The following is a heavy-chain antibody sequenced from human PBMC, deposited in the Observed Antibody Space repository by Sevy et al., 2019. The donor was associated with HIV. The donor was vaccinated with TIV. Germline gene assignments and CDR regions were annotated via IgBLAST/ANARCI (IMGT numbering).Heavy chain of an antibody. V-gene: IGHV3-30-3*01. D-gene: IGHD4-4*01. CDR3: ARDGPRLQYQNYYYYYGMDV. J-gene: IGHJ6*02. CDR1: GFTFSSYA. CDR2: ISYDGSNK. Sequence: GGSLRLSCAASGFTFSSYAMHWVRQAPGKGLEWVAVISYDGSNKYYADSVKGRFTISRDNSKNTLYLQMNSLRAEDTAVYYCARDGPRLQYQNYYYYYGMDVWGQGTTVTVSS.